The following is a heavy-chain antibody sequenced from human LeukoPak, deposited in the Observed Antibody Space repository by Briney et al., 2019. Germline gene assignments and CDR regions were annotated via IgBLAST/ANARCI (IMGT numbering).Heavy chain of an antibody. V-gene: IGHV4-34*01. Sequence: KPAETLSLTCAVYGGSFSGYYWSWIRQPPGKGLEWIGEINHSGSTNYNPSLKSRVTISVDTSKNQFSLKLNSVTAADTAVYYCARGDYRYGYNYWGRGTLVTLST. D-gene: IGHD5-18*01. CDR2: INHSGST. CDR3: ARGDYRYGYNY. J-gene: IGHJ4*02. CDR1: GGSFSGYY.